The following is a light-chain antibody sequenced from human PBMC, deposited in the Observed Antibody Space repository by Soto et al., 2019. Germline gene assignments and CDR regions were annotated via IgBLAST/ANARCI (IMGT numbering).Light chain of an antibody. Sequence: EIVMTQSPATLSVSLGERATLSCRASQSVSTDLAWYQQKPGQAPRLLIFGASTRATGIPARFSGSGSGTEFILTISSLQSEDSAVYYCHQYNYWPPETFGQRTKVDI. CDR2: GAS. V-gene: IGKV3-15*01. J-gene: IGKJ1*01. CDR3: HQYNYWPPET. CDR1: QSVSTD.